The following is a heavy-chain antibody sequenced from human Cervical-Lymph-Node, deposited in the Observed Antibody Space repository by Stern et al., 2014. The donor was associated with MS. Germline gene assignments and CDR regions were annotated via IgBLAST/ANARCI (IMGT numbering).Heavy chain of an antibody. CDR1: GASVSSSGSY. Sequence: LQLQESGPGLVQPSQTVSLTCTVSGASVSSSGSYWSWIRPHPGKGLEWIGYIYYTGSTYYNPSLKSRVTISLDTSKNRFSLRLSSVTAADTAVYFCARGATINDFDFWGQGTLVTVSS. CDR2: IYYTGST. CDR3: ARGATINDFDF. D-gene: IGHD5-12*01. J-gene: IGHJ4*02. V-gene: IGHV4-31*03.